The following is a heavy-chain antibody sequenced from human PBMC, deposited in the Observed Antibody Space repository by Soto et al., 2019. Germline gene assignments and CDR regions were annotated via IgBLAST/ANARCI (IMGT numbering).Heavy chain of an antibody. V-gene: IGHV1-18*01. D-gene: IGHD6-6*01. Sequence: ASVKVSCKASGYTFTSYGISGVRQAPGQGLEWMGWISAYNGNTNYAQKLQGRVTMTTDTSTSTAYMELRSLRSEDTAVYYCARRLEARRKDLSRGMDVWGQRTKVTVS. CDR1: GYTFTSYG. J-gene: IGHJ6*02. CDR3: ARRLEARRKDLSRGMDV. CDR2: ISAYNGNT.